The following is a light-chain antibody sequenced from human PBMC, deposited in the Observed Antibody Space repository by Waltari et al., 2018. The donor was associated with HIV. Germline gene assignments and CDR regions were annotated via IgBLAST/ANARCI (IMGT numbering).Light chain of an antibody. V-gene: IGLV3-21*02. CDR1: HTGGES. J-gene: IGLJ3*02. CDR3: QVWDSSNDHVV. CDR2: FHS. Sequence: SFVLTPPPSVSAAPDPTPPISSGRWHTGGESVHWYKQLPGQAPGLVVRFHSDRPSGIPDRFSGSNPGHTATLTITSVEAGDEADYYCQVWDSSNDHVVFGGGTELTVL.